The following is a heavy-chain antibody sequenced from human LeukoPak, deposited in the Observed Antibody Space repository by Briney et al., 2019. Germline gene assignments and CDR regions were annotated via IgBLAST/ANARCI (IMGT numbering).Heavy chain of an antibody. Sequence: SETLPLTCTVSGGSISSYYWSWIRQPPGKGLEWIGYIYYSGSTNYNPSLKSRVTISVDTSKNQFSLKLSSVTAADTAVYYCARNVRGELDYWGQGTLVTVSS. CDR2: IYYSGST. V-gene: IGHV4-59*01. CDR1: GGSISSYY. J-gene: IGHJ4*02. CDR3: ARNVRGELDY. D-gene: IGHD3-10*02.